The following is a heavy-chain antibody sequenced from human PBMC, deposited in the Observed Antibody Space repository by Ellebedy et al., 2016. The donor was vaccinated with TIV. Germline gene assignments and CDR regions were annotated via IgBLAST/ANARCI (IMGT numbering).Heavy chain of an antibody. CDR2: IILIFGTA. J-gene: IGHJ5*02. D-gene: IGHD2-2*01. V-gene: IGHV1-69*13. CDR1: GGTFSSYA. Sequence: SVKVSXXASGGTFSSYAISWVRQAPGQGLEWMGGIILIFGTANYAQKFQGRVTITADESTSTAYMELSSLRSEDTAVYYCARERSSTSYNNWFDPWGQGTLVTVSS. CDR3: ARERSSTSYNNWFDP.